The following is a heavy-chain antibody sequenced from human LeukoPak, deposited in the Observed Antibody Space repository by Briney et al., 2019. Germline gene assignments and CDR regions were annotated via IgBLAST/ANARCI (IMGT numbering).Heavy chain of an antibody. D-gene: IGHD1-7*01. CDR3: ARARENWNYVLGAFGI. CDR2: ISSSSSTM. V-gene: IGHV3-48*04. Sequence: GGSLRLSCAASGFTFSSYSMNWVRQAPGKGLEWVSYISSSSSTMYYADSVKGRFTISRDNAKNSLYLQMNSLRAEDTAVYYCARARENWNYVLGAFGIWGQGTMVTVSS. CDR1: GFTFSSYS. J-gene: IGHJ3*02.